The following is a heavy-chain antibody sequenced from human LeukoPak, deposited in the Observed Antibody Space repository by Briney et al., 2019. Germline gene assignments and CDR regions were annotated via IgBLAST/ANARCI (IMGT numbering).Heavy chain of an antibody. J-gene: IGHJ4*02. D-gene: IGHD3-3*01. V-gene: IGHV3-23*01. CDR1: GFTFSSYA. CDR3: AKGRSTIFGVIIISPDFDY. Sequence: GGSLRLSCAASGFTFSSYAMSWVRQAPGKGLEWVSVISGSGGSAYYADSVKRRFTIYRHNPKNTLHLQMNSLRDEDTAVYYCAKGRSTIFGVIIISPDFDYWGQGTLVTVSS. CDR2: ISGSGGSA.